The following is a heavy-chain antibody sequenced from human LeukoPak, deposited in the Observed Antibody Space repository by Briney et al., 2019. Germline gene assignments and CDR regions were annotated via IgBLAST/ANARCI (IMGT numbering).Heavy chain of an antibody. V-gene: IGHV4-4*07. CDR2: ISSSGTT. CDR1: GGSVSGYY. J-gene: IGHJ4*02. D-gene: IGHD3-10*01. CDR3: ARDGGSGSFT. Sequence: SETLSLTCTVSGGSVSGYYWNWTRQPAGKGLEWIGRISSSGTTNYNPSLKSRITMSVNTSKNQFSLRLSSVTAADTAVYYCARDGGSGSFTWGQGTLVTVSS.